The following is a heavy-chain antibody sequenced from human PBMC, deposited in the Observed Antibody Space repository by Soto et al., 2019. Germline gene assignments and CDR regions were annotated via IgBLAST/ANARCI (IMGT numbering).Heavy chain of an antibody. D-gene: IGHD3-3*01. V-gene: IGHV4-34*01. CDR3: ATRITVFGLLIPPFDP. CDR2: INHTGGT. Sequence: PXETLARTFAVYGGSLNGYYWNGIRQTPGKGLEWIGEINHTGGTHYNPSLKSRVTMSVDTSKNQFSLRLSSVTAADTAIYYCATRITVFGLLIPPFDPWGQGTQVTVSS. CDR1: GGSLNGYY. J-gene: IGHJ5*02.